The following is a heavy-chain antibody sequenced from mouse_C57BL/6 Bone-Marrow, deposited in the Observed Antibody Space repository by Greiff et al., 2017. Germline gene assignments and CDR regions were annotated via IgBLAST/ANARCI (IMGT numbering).Heavy chain of an antibody. V-gene: IGHV2-5*01. CDR3: AKISNYVGYAMDY. CDR1: GFSLTSYG. CDR2: IWRGGST. Sequence: VQLQQSGPGLVQPSQSLSITCTVSGFSLTSYGVHWVRQSPGKGLEWLGVIWRGGSTDYNAAFMSRLSITKDNSKSQVFFKMNSLQADDTAIYYCAKISNYVGYAMDYWGQGTSGTVSS. J-gene: IGHJ4*01. D-gene: IGHD2-5*01.